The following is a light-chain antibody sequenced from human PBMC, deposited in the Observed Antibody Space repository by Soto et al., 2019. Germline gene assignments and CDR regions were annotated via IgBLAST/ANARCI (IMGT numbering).Light chain of an antibody. CDR3: QRYGSSPLYA. CDR2: GTS. CDR1: QTINTEF. Sequence: EIVFTQSPGTLSLSPGERATFSCRTSQTINTEFLAWYQQRPGLAPRLLIHGTSNRATVIPDRFSGSWSGTDFTLTISALEPEDFAVYYCQRYGSSPLYAFGQGTKLEI. J-gene: IGKJ2*01. V-gene: IGKV3-20*01.